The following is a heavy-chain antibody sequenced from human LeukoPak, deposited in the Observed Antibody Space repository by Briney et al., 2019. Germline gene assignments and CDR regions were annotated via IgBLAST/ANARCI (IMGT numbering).Heavy chain of an antibody. CDR3: AKGHSSSWYGGVDY. J-gene: IGHJ4*02. CDR1: GFTFSSYG. V-gene: IGHV3-30*02. CDR2: IRYDGSNK. D-gene: IGHD6-13*01. Sequence: GGSPRLSCAASGFTFSSYGMHWVPQAPGKGLEWVAFIRYDGSNKYYADSVKGRFTISRDNSKDTLYLQMNSLRAEDTAVYYCAKGHSSSWYGGVDYWGQGTLVTVSS.